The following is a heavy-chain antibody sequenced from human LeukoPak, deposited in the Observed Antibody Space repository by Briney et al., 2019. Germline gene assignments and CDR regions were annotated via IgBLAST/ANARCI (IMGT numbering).Heavy chain of an antibody. V-gene: IGHV4-39*01. J-gene: IGHJ3*02. D-gene: IGHD6-19*01. CDR1: GGSISSSSYY. CDR2: IYYSGST. Sequence: SETLSLTCTVSGGSISSSSYYWGWIRQPPGKGLEWIGSIYYSGSTYYNPSLKSRVTISVDTSKNQFSLKLSSVTAADTAVYYCARQILAVAGADAFDIWGQGTMVTVSS. CDR3: ARQILAVAGADAFDI.